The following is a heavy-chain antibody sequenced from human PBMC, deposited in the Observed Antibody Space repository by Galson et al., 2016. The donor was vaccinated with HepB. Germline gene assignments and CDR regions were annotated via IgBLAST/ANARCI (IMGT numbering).Heavy chain of an antibody. J-gene: IGHJ6*04. CDR1: GFTFRNYG. CDR3: VQGSTAPAV. D-gene: IGHD2-2*01. V-gene: IGHV3-23*01. CDR2: DSRSGDGK. Sequence: SLRLSCAASGFTFRNYGMTWVRQAPGKGLEVVSSDSRSGDGKDYADSVKGRFTISRDNSKNTLSLQMNSLTADDTAIYYCVQGSTAPAVWGKGTTVTVSS.